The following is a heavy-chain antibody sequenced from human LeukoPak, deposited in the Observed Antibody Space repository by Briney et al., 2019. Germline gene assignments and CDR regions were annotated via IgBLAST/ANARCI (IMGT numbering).Heavy chain of an antibody. CDR3: ARLSRSRYHGSTSGVEY. V-gene: IGHV5-51*01. CDR1: GYSFSTYW. Sequence: GESLKISCKGSGYSFSTYWIAWVRQMPGKGLEWMGIIFPGDSETSYSPSFRGQVIISADRSINTAYLQWNSLKASDTAMYYCARLSRSRYHGSTSGVEYWGQGTLDSVSS. J-gene: IGHJ4*02. CDR2: IFPGDSET. D-gene: IGHD3-10*01.